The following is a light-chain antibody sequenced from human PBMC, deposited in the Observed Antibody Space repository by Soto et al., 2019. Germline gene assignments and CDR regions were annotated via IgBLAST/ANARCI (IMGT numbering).Light chain of an antibody. V-gene: IGKV1-39*01. J-gene: IGKJ2*01. CDR3: QQSYSAPAT. CDR1: QSISSY. CDR2: AAS. Sequence: DIQMTQSPSSLSASVGDRVTITCRASQSISSYLNWYQQKPGKAPKVLIYAASSLQSGVPSRFSGSGSGTDFTLTISRLQAEDFSTYYCQQSYSAPATFGQGTKLEIK.